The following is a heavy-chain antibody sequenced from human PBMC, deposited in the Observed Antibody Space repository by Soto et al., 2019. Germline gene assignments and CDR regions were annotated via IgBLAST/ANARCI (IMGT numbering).Heavy chain of an antibody. CDR2: IYYSGST. CDR3: ARVPAWDFWSGSYYYSYGMDV. V-gene: IGHV4-59*01. Sequence: PSWNLSLTCTVAGGSISSYYWSWIRQPPGKVLDWSGYIYYSGSTNYNPSLKSRFTISLDTSKNQFSLKLSSVTAADTAVYYCARVPAWDFWSGSYYYSYGMDVWGQGTTVSVSS. J-gene: IGHJ6*02. D-gene: IGHD3-3*01. CDR1: GGSISSYY.